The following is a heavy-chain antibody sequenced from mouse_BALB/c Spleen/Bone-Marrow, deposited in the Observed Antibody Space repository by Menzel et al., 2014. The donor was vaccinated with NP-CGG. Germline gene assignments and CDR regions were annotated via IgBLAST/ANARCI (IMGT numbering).Heavy chain of an antibody. Sequence: VQLQQSVAELARPGASVKMSCQASGYTFTRYTMHWEKQRPGQGLEWIGYIIPSSGYTNYNQKFKDKATLTAGKSSSTAYMQLSSLTSEDSAVYYCTIRYYAMDYWGQGTSVTVSS. CDR3: TIRYYAMDY. CDR1: GYTFTRYT. J-gene: IGHJ4*01. CDR2: IIPSSGYT. V-gene: IGHV1-4*01. D-gene: IGHD1-1*01.